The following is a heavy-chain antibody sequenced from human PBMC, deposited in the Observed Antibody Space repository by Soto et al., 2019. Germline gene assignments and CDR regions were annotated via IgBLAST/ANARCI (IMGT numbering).Heavy chain of an antibody. Sequence: QVHLVQSGAEVEKPGASVKVSCKASGYRFTSYGIAWVRQAPGQGPEWMGWISPYNGRTNYAHNVKGRAVMTTDISTNTVYLELRSLTSDDTAMYYCGRCRTDSYAMDVWGQGTTVTVSS. V-gene: IGHV1-18*01. CDR3: GRCRTDSYAMDV. CDR1: GYRFTSYG. J-gene: IGHJ6*02. CDR2: ISPYNGRT. D-gene: IGHD2-8*02.